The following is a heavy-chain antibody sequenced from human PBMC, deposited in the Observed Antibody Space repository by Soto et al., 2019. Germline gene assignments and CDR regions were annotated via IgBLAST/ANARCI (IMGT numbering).Heavy chain of an antibody. V-gene: IGHV3-30*18. Sequence: GGSLRLSCALSGFSFSDFGMHWVRQAPGKGLEWVAAISHDGSNQYYGDSVKGRFSISRDHSNNRLYLQMNNLKVEDSAIYYCAKETRSRAVTATRVNGMDVWGPGTTVTVSS. CDR3: AKETRSRAVTATRVNGMDV. J-gene: IGHJ6*02. CDR1: GFSFSDFG. D-gene: IGHD2-21*02. CDR2: ISHDGSNQ.